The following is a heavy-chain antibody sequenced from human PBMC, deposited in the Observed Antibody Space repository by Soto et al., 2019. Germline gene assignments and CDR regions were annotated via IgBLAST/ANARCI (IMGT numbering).Heavy chain of an antibody. CDR2: IYYSGST. J-gene: IGHJ6*02. CDR1: GGSISSYY. CDR3: ARVLGWIQLPLGPYGMDV. Sequence: QVQLQESGPGLVKPSETLSLTCTVSGGSISSYYWSWIRQPPGKGLEWIGYIYYSGSTNYNPSLKSRVTISVDTSKNQFSLKLSSVTAADTAVYYCARVLGWIQLPLGPYGMDVWGQGTTVTVSS. D-gene: IGHD5-18*01. V-gene: IGHV4-59*01.